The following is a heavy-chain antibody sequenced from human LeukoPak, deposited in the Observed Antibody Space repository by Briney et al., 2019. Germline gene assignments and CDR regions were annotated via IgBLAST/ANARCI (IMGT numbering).Heavy chain of an antibody. CDR1: GFTFSSYG. CDR2: IWYDGGNK. CDR3: ARKGYYDSSGYYYVDYYYGMDV. Sequence: GGSLRLSCAASGFTFSSYGMHWVRQAPGKGLEWVAVIWYDGGNKYYADSVKGRFTISRDNSKNTLYLQMNSLRAEDTAVYYCARKGYYDSSGYYYVDYYYGMDVWGQGTTVTVSS. V-gene: IGHV3-33*01. D-gene: IGHD3-22*01. J-gene: IGHJ6*02.